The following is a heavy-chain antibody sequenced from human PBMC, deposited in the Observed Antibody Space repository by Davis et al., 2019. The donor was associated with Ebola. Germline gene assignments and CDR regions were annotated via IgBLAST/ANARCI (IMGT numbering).Heavy chain of an antibody. J-gene: IGHJ4*02. CDR3: TTAQTGSSSWLDY. CDR1: GFTFSDSY. V-gene: IGHV3-11*05. Sequence: GESLKISCVAFGFTFSDSYMTWIRQTPRKGLEWVSYISSSSTYTNYADSVRGRFTISRDNAKNSLDLQMNSLKTEDTAVYYCTTAQTGSSSWLDYWGQGTLVTVSS. D-gene: IGHD6-13*01. CDR2: ISSSSTYT.